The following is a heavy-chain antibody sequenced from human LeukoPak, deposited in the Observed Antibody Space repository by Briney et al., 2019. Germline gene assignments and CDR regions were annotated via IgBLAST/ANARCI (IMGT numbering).Heavy chain of an antibody. J-gene: IGHJ6*03. CDR1: GFTFSSYW. V-gene: IGHV3-74*01. Sequence: PGGTLRLSCAASGFTFSSYWMHWVRQAPGKGLVWVSRINSDGSSTSYADSVKGRFTISRDNAKNTLYLRMNSLRAEDTAVYYCARDRGGSSGYYYYYYMDVWGKGTTVTVSS. CDR2: INSDGSST. CDR3: ARDRGGSSGYYYYYYMDV. D-gene: IGHD3-22*01.